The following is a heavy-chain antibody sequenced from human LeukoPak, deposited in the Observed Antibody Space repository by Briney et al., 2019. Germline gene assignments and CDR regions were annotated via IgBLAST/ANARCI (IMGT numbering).Heavy chain of an antibody. CDR1: GFTFSSYA. Sequence: GGSLRLSCAASGFTFSSYAMSWVRQAPGKGLEWVSSISSSSSYIYYADSVKGRFTISRDNAKNSLYLQMNSLRAEDTAVYYCARDLAVNSGYDYGWGQGTLVTVSS. CDR2: ISSSSSYI. J-gene: IGHJ4*02. V-gene: IGHV3-21*01. CDR3: ARDLAVNSGYDYG. D-gene: IGHD5-12*01.